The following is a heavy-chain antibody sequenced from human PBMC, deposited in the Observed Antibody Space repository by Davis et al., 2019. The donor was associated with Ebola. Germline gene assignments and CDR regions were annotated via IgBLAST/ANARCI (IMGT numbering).Heavy chain of an antibody. CDR3: ARRRGSGWYAYYYDY. D-gene: IGHD6-19*01. Sequence: PSETLSLTCTVSGGSISSSSYYWGWIRQPPGKGLEWIGSIYYSGSTHYNPSLKSRVTISVDTSKNQFSLELRSVTAADTAIYYCARRRGSGWYAYYYDYWGQGTLVTVSS. CDR1: GGSISSSSYY. J-gene: IGHJ4*02. V-gene: IGHV4-39*01. CDR2: IYYSGST.